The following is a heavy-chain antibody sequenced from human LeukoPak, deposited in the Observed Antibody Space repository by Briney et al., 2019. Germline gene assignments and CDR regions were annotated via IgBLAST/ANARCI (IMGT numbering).Heavy chain of an antibody. CDR2: VYYSGKT. CDR3: ASNTGTVFDN. D-gene: IGHD1-1*01. Sequence: SETLSLTCTVSGDFITAYYWSWIRQAPGKGLEWIGYVYYSGKTEYNPSLRSRVTISLEMSNHQSSLKLTSVTAADTAVYYCASNTGTVFDNWGQGALVTVSS. J-gene: IGHJ4*02. V-gene: IGHV4-59*01. CDR1: GDFITAYY.